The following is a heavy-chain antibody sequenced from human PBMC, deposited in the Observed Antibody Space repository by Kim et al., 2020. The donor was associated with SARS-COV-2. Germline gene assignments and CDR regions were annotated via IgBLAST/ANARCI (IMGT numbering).Heavy chain of an antibody. J-gene: IGHJ6*02. CDR1: GGTFSSYA. V-gene: IGHV1-69*13. D-gene: IGHD7-27*01. Sequence: SVKVSCKASGGTFSSYAISWVRQAPGQGLEWMGGIIPIFGTANYAQKFQGRVTITADESTSTAYMELSSLRSEDTAVHYCARGGWGLNRNNYYGMDVWGQGTTVTVSS. CDR3: ARGGWGLNRNNYYGMDV. CDR2: IIPIFGTA.